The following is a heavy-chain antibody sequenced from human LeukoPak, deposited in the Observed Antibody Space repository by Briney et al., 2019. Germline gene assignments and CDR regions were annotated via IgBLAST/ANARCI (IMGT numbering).Heavy chain of an antibody. D-gene: IGHD6-19*01. CDR2: MNPNSGNT. Sequence: ASVKVSCKASGYTFTSYDINWVRQATGQGLEWMGWMNPNSGNTGYAQKFQGRVTMTRNTSISTAYMELSSLRSEDTAVYYCARGRIAVAIITGFDPWGQGTLATVSS. CDR1: GYTFTSYD. V-gene: IGHV1-8*01. CDR3: ARGRIAVAIITGFDP. J-gene: IGHJ5*02.